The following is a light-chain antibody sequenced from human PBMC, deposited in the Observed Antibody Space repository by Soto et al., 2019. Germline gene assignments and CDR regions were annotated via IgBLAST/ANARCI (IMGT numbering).Light chain of an antibody. V-gene: IGKV3-15*01. CDR2: DAS. J-gene: IGKJ2*01. CDR1: QNIRSD. CDR3: QQYDTYFRYT. Sequence: EIVMSQSPATLSVSPGERATLSCRASQNIRSDLAWYQQTPGQAPRLLIFDASTRATGIPDRFSGSGSGTEFTLTISSLQSEDFAVYYCQQYDTYFRYTFGQGTKLDIK.